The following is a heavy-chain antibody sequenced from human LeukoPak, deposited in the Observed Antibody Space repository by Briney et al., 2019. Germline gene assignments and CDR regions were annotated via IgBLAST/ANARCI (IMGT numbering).Heavy chain of an antibody. Sequence: SETLSLTCTVSGGSISSGDYYWSWIRQPPGKGLEWIGYIYYSGSTYYNPSLKSRVTISVDTSKNQFSLKLSSVTAADTAVYYCARVTYYDFWSGQMDAFDIWGQGTMVTVSS. CDR3: ARVTYYDFWSGQMDAFDI. CDR1: GGSISSGDYY. J-gene: IGHJ3*02. V-gene: IGHV4-30-4*01. CDR2: IYYSGST. D-gene: IGHD3-3*01.